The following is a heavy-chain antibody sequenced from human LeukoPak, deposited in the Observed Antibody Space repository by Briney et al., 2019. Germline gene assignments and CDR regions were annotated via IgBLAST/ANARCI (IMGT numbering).Heavy chain of an antibody. Sequence: GGSLRLSCTASGFTFSTYGMHWVRQAPGKGLEWVTLISYDGSTKYYSDSVKGRFTLSRDNSKNTLYLQMNSLRSEDTAVYYCARDQYYYDSSGYRYYFDYWGQRTLVTVSS. J-gene: IGHJ4*02. CDR2: ISYDGSTK. CDR1: GFTFSTYG. CDR3: ARDQYYYDSSGYRYYFDY. D-gene: IGHD3-22*01. V-gene: IGHV3-30*03.